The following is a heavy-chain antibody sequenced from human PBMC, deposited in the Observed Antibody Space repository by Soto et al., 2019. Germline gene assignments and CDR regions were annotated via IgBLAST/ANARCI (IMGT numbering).Heavy chain of an antibody. CDR1: VYTFNKYP. CDR2: INAANGDT. D-gene: IGHD3-9*01. J-gene: IGHJ4*02. V-gene: IGHV1-3*01. Sequence: ASVKVSCKASVYTFNKYPMHWVRQAHGQGLEWMGWINAANGDTGYSQKFQGRVTLTRDTSASTAYMELSSLRAEDTAVYYCARDGMKYDILTPFDYWGQGTLVTVSS. CDR3: ARDGMKYDILTPFDY.